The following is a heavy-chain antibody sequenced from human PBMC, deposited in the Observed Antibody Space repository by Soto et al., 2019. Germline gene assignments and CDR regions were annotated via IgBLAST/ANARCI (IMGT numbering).Heavy chain of an antibody. Sequence: ASVKVSCKASGYTFTSYGISWMRQAPGQGLEWMGWISAYNGNTNYAQKLQGRVTMTTDTSTSTAYMELRSLRSDDTAVYYCARDLANYYGSGSYYTDHYYMDVWGKGTTVTVSS. D-gene: IGHD3-10*01. CDR3: ARDLANYYGSGSYYTDHYYMDV. J-gene: IGHJ6*03. V-gene: IGHV1-18*01. CDR1: GYTFTSYG. CDR2: ISAYNGNT.